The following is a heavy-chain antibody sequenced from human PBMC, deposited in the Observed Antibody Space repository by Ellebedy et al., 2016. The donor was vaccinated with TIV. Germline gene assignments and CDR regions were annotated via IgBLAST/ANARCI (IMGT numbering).Heavy chain of an antibody. J-gene: IGHJ4*02. D-gene: IGHD3-10*01. CDR2: ISAYNGNT. CDR1: GYTFTRYG. V-gene: IGHV1-18*01. Sequence: ASVKVSXXASGYTFTRYGISWVRQAPGQGLEWMGWISAYNGNTNYAQKIQGRVTMTTDTSTDTAYLELRSLRSDDTAVYYCGRAFWFGEISYWGQGTLVTVSS. CDR3: GRAFWFGEISY.